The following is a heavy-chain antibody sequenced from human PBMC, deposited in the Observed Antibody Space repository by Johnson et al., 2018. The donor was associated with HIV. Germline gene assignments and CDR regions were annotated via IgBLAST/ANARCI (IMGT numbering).Heavy chain of an antibody. J-gene: IGHJ3*02. Sequence: VQLVESGGGVVQPGRSLRLSCAASGFTFSSYAMSWVRQAPGKGLEWVSAISGSGGSTYYADSVKGRFTISRDNSKNTLYLQMNSLKTEGTAVYYCTTGTSWYGAITFDIWGQGTMVTVSS. CDR3: TTGTSWYGAITFDI. CDR2: ISGSGGST. CDR1: GFTFSSYA. V-gene: IGHV3-23*04. D-gene: IGHD6-13*01.